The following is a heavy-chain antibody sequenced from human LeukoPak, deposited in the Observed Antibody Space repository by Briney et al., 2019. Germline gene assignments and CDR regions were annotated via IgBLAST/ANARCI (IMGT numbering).Heavy chain of an antibody. Sequence: GGSLRLSCAAPGFTFSSYAMSWVRQAPGKGLEWVSTVSGSGGSTDYADSVKGRFTISRDKSKNTLYLQINSLRVEDTAVYYCAKLRSGYSVGYFDYWGQGTLVTVSS. D-gene: IGHD3-22*01. J-gene: IGHJ4*02. CDR3: AKLRSGYSVGYFDY. CDR1: GFTFSSYA. CDR2: VSGSGGST. V-gene: IGHV3-23*01.